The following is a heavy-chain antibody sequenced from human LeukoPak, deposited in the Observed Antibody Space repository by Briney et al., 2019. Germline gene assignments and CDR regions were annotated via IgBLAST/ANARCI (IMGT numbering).Heavy chain of an antibody. D-gene: IGHD2-15*01. CDR3: AKEDTFCSGGSCYYHALDY. Sequence: PGGSLRLSCAASGFTFSSYGMHWVRQAPGKGLEWVAVIWYDGSNKYYADSVKGRFTISRDNSKNTLYLQMNSLRAEDTAVYYCAKEDTFCSGGSCYYHALDYWGQGTLVTVSS. CDR1: GFTFSSYG. CDR2: IWYDGSNK. J-gene: IGHJ4*02. V-gene: IGHV3-33*06.